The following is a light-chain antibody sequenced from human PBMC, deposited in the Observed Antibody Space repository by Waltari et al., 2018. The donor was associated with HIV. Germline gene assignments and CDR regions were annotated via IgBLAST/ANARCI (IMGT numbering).Light chain of an antibody. V-gene: IGKV1-27*01. J-gene: IGKJ1*01. CDR3: QKYYGAPRT. CDR1: QGISTY. Sequence: DILMTQSPSSLSASIGDRVTIPRRASQGISTYLAWYQKKPGNAPKLLVSGSKNLEAGLPSRFHASGSGIDYTLTISSRQPEDVATYYCQKYYGAPRTFGHGTGVEVK. CDR2: GSK.